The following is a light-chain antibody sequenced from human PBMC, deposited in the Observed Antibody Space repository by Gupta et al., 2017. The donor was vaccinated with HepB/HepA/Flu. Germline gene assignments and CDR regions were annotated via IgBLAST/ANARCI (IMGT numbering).Light chain of an antibody. Sequence: DVQMTQSPSSLSASVGDRVTITCQASHDISNYLNWYQQKPGKAPRLLIYDASNLQTGVPSRFSGSGSGTHFTFTINSRQPEDIATYYCQQFENLPRSTFGHGTKVDIK. J-gene: IGKJ3*01. CDR2: DAS. V-gene: IGKV1-33*01. CDR1: HDISNY. CDR3: QQFENLPRST.